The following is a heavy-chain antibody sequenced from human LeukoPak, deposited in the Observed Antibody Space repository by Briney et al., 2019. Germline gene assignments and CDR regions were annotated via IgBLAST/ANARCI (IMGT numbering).Heavy chain of an antibody. D-gene: IGHD3-10*01. Sequence: SETLSLTCTVSGGSISSSSYYWGWIRQPPGKGLEWIGEINHSGSTNYNPSLKSRVTISVDTSKNQFSLKLSSVTAADTAVYYCARGRGRKRYLWFGERLDYWGQGTLVTVSS. CDR1: GGSISSSSYY. CDR3: ARGRGRKRYLWFGERLDY. V-gene: IGHV4-39*07. CDR2: INHSGST. J-gene: IGHJ4*02.